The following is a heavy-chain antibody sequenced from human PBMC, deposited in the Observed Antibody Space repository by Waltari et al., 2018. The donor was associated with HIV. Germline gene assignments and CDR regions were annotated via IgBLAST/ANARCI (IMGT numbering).Heavy chain of an antibody. V-gene: IGHV3-21*02. CDR1: GLTFSTDP. CDR3: ARQQLGSGALDL. Sequence: EVQLVESGGGLVKPGGSLRLSCTASGLTFSTDPMNWVRQAPGKGLEWVSSISSGTSYIYYADSVTGRFIVSRDNAKNSLFLQMNSLRADDTAVYYCARQQLGSGALDLWGQGTLVTVSS. D-gene: IGHD3-10*02. J-gene: IGHJ4*02. CDR2: ISSGTSYI.